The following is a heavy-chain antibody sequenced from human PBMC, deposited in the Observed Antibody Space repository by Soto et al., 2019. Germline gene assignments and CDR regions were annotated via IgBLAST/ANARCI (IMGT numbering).Heavy chain of an antibody. CDR1: GGSISSYY. J-gene: IGHJ5*02. V-gene: IGHV4-59*12. Sequence: SETLSLTCTVSGGSISSYYWNWLRQPPGKALEWIGYVYSSGSTNYNPSLKSRVTISVDTSRNQFSLKLSSVTAADTAVYYCARDRRLITMVRGVSLWFDPWGQGTLVTVSS. CDR2: VYSSGST. D-gene: IGHD3-10*01. CDR3: ARDRRLITMVRGVSLWFDP.